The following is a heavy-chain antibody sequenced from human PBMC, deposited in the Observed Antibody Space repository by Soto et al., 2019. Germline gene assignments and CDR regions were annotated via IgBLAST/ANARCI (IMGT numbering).Heavy chain of an antibody. V-gene: IGHV3-15*01. Sequence: XGSLILSCAASGVTFSNAWMSWVRQAPGKGLEWVGRIKSKTDGGTTDYAAPVKGRFTISRDDSKNTLYLQMNSLKTEDTAVYYCTTEPYSTTYNYWGQGTLVTVSS. CDR1: GVTFSNAW. CDR3: TTEPYSTTYNY. J-gene: IGHJ4*02. D-gene: IGHD6-13*01. CDR2: IKSKTDGGTT.